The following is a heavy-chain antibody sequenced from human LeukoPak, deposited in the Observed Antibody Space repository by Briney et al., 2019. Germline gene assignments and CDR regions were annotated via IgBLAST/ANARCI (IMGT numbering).Heavy chain of an antibody. J-gene: IGHJ3*02. CDR2: ISSRSSTI. V-gene: IGHV3-48*04. Sequence: GGSLRLSCAASGFTFSSYSMNWVRQAPGKGLEWVSYISSRSSTIYYADSVKGRFTISRDNAKNSLYLQMNSLRAEDTAVYYCASSPYCGGDCYSIRAFDIWGQGTMVTVSS. CDR1: GFTFSSYS. CDR3: ASSPYCGGDCYSIRAFDI. D-gene: IGHD2-21*02.